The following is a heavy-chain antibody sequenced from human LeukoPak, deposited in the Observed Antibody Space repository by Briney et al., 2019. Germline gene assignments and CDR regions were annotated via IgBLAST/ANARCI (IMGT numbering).Heavy chain of an antibody. Sequence: PSETLSLTCAVSGYSISSGYYWGWIRQPPGKGLAWIGSIYHSGSTYYNPSLKSRVTISVDTSKNQFSLKLSSVTATDTAVYYCASQNNRRITIFGVVISPFDYWGQGTLVTVSS. J-gene: IGHJ4*02. D-gene: IGHD3-3*01. CDR2: IYHSGST. CDR1: GYSISSGYY. CDR3: ASQNNRRITIFGVVISPFDY. V-gene: IGHV4-38-2*01.